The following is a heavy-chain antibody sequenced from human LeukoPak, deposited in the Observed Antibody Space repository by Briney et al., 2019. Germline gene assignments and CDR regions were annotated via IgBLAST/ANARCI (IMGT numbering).Heavy chain of an antibody. J-gene: IGHJ4*02. D-gene: IGHD3-10*01. CDR3: ATDAYGSGPVGY. Sequence: ASVKVSCKASGGTFSSYAISWVRQAPGQGLEWMGGIIPILGTANYAQKFQGRVTITADESTSTAYMELSSLRSEDTAVYYCATDAYGSGPVGYWGQGTLVTVSS. CDR1: GGTFSSYA. V-gene: IGHV1-69*13. CDR2: IIPILGTA.